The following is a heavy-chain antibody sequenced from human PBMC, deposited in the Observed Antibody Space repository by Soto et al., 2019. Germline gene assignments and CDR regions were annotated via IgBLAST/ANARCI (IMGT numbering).Heavy chain of an antibody. J-gene: IGHJ5*02. CDR3: ARVLASSGSLWGGYWFDP. D-gene: IGHD3-3*01. CDR1: GGSISSYY. CDR2: IYYSGST. Sequence: SETLSLTCTVSGGSISSYYWSWIRQPPGKGLEWIGYIYYSGSTNYNPSLKSRVTISVDTSKNQFSLKLSSVTAADTAVYYCARVLASSGSLWGGYWFDPWGQGTLVTVSS. V-gene: IGHV4-59*01.